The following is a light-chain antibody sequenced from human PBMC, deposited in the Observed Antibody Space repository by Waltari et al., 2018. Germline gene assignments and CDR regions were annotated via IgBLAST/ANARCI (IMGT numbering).Light chain of an antibody. CDR1: QSVGSS. Sequence: EIVMTQSPATLSLSPGDRVSVSCRASQSVGSSFAWYQQKPGQAPRLLIYAASSRTTGTPDRFSGSGSGTDFTLTISRLEPEDVAVYYCLQRSNWPRTFGQGTKVEIK. CDR2: AAS. CDR3: LQRSNWPRT. V-gene: IGKV3-15*01. J-gene: IGKJ1*01.